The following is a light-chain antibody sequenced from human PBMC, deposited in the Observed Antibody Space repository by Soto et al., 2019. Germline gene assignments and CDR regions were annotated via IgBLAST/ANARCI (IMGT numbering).Light chain of an antibody. V-gene: IGKV2-24*01. CDR3: LQLTQFPWA. J-gene: IGKJ1*01. CDR2: KIS. CDR1: QSLVHSDGHTY. Sequence: EIVMTQTPLSSPVTLGQPASISCRSSQSLVHSDGHTYLTWLQQRPGQPPRLLIYKISNRFPGVPDRFSGSGAGTDFTLKISRVEAEDVGVYYCLQLTQFPWAFGQGTKVEIK.